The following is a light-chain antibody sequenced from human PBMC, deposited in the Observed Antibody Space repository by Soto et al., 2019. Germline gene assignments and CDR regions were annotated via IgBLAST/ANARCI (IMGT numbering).Light chain of an antibody. J-gene: IGKJ2*01. Sequence: AIRMTQSPSSFSASTGDRVTITCRASQGISSYLAWYQQKPGKAPKLLIYAASTLQSGVPSRFSGSRSGTDFTLTISCLQSEDFATYYCQQYYSYPPTFGQGTKLEIK. V-gene: IGKV1-8*01. CDR1: QGISSY. CDR3: QQYYSYPPT. CDR2: AAS.